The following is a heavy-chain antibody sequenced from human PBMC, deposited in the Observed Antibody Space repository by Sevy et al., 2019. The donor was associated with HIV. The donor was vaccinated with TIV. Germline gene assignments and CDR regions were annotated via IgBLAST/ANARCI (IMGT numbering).Heavy chain of an antibody. D-gene: IGHD3-3*01. Sequence: ASVKVSCKTTGYILSYYNMHWVRQAPGQGLEWMALINPNSGVTIYAQTFRGRVSLTRDTSMSTAYMELSALTSDDTAVYYCVREDINAPRTLLSFDIWGQGTMVTVSS. CDR2: INPNSGVT. CDR3: VREDINAPRTLLSFDI. J-gene: IGHJ3*02. CDR1: GYILSYYN. V-gene: IGHV1-2*06.